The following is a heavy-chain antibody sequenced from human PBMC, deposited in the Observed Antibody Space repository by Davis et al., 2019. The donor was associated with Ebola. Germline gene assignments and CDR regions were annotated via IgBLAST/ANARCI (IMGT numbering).Heavy chain of an antibody. CDR3: ARYIPQVVITQADAFDI. J-gene: IGHJ3*02. V-gene: IGHV3-53*04. D-gene: IGHD3-22*01. Sequence: GESLKISCAASGFTVSSNYMSWVRQAPGKGLEWVSVIYSGGSTYYADSVKGRFTISRHNSKNTLYLQMNSLRAEDTAVYYCARYIPQVVITQADAFDIWGQGTMVTVSS. CDR2: IYSGGST. CDR1: GFTVSSNY.